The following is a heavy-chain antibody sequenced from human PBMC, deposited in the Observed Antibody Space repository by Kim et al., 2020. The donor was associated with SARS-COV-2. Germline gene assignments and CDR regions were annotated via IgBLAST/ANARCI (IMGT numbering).Heavy chain of an antibody. CDR1: GGSFSGYY. J-gene: IGHJ4*02. V-gene: IGHV4-34*01. CDR3: ARGSQDGYFDY. CDR2: INHSGST. Sequence: SETLSLTCAVYGGSFSGYYWSWIRQPPGKGLEWIGEINHSGSTNYNPSLKSRVTISVDTSKNQFSLKLSSVTAADTAVYYCARGSQDGYFDYWGQGTLVT.